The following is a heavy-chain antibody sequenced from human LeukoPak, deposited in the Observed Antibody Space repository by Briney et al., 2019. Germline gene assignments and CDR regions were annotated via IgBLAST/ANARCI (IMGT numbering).Heavy chain of an antibody. J-gene: IGHJ4*02. D-gene: IGHD5-12*01. V-gene: IGHV4-61*02. CDR3: AKNNGYGYWFDY. Sequence: SETLSLTCTVSGASISSGSSYWSWIRQPAGNRPEWIGRIYYTGKTIYNPSLMSRVTISLDTSKNQFSLNLSSVSAADTALYYCAKNNGYGYWFDYWGQGILVTVSS. CDR1: GASISSGSSY. CDR2: IYYTGKT.